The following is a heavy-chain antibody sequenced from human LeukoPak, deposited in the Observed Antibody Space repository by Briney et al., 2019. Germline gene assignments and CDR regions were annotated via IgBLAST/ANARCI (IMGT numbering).Heavy chain of an antibody. J-gene: IGHJ3*02. CDR2: ISSSGSTI. V-gene: IGHV3-48*03. D-gene: IGHD2-8*02. Sequence: GGSLRLSCAASGFTFSSYEMNWVRQAPGKGLEWVSYISSSGSTIYYADSVKGRFTISRDNSKNTLYLQMNSLRAEDTAVYYCARSTTGLDAFDIWGQGTMVTVSS. CDR3: ARSTTGLDAFDI. CDR1: GFTFSSYE.